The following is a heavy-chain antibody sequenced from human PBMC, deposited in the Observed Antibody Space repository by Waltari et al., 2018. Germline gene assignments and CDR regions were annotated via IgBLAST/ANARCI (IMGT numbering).Heavy chain of an antibody. D-gene: IGHD4-4*01. CDR1: GFSFSISGVG. J-gene: IGHJ6*02. Sequence: QITLKESGLTLVKPRQTLRLTCTFLGFSFSISGVGVAWIRQPPGKALEWLALIYWNDDKRYSPSLKSRLTITKDTSKSQVVLTMTNMDPVDTATYYCAHTNRPTYGMDVWGQGTTVTVSS. CDR2: IYWNDDK. V-gene: IGHV2-5*01. CDR3: AHTNRPTYGMDV.